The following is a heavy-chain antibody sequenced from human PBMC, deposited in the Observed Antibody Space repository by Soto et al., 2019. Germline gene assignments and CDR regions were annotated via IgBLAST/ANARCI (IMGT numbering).Heavy chain of an antibody. V-gene: IGHV4-30-4*01. Sequence: SETLSLTCPVSGGSISSGYYYWSWIRQPPGKGLEWIGYIYYSGSTYYNPSLKSRVTISVDTSKNQFSLKLSSVTAVDTAVYYCARTQIYGGIPDWFDPWGQGTLVTV. CDR3: ARTQIYGGIPDWFDP. J-gene: IGHJ5*02. CDR2: IYYSGST. CDR1: GGSISSGYYY. D-gene: IGHD4-17*01.